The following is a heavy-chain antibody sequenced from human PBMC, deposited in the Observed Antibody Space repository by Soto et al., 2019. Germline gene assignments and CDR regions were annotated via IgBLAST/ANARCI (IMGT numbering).Heavy chain of an antibody. D-gene: IGHD2-15*01. CDR2: INHSGST. CDR3: ARGRRSGGSFRNWFDP. J-gene: IGHJ5*02. V-gene: IGHV4-34*01. CDR1: GGSFSGYY. Sequence: QVQLQQWGAGLLKPSETLSLTCAVYGGSFSGYYWSWIRQPPGKGLEWIGEINHSGSTNYNPSLKSRVTISVDTSKNQFSLKLSSVTAADTAVYYCARGRRSGGSFRNWFDPWGQGTLVTVSS.